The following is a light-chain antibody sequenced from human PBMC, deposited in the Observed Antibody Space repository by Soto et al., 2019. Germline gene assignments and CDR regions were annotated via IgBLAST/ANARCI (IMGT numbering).Light chain of an antibody. V-gene: IGLV1-51*01. Sequence: QSVLTQPPSVSAAPGQRVTISCSGSSSNIGGNSVSWYQQLPGTAPKLLIYDDDKRPSGIPDRFSGSKSGTSATLGITGFQTGDEADYYCGSWDSSLSAYVXGTGTTVTV. J-gene: IGLJ1*01. CDR1: SSNIGGNS. CDR2: DDD. CDR3: GSWDSSLSAYV.